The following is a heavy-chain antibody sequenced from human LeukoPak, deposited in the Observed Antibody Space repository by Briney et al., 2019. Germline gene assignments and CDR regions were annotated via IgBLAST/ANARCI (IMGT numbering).Heavy chain of an antibody. J-gene: IGHJ4*02. CDR3: ARGGSHAGTYVH. V-gene: IGHV4-31*03. CDR1: GGSISSGGYY. CDR2: IYYTGST. D-gene: IGHD1-1*01. Sequence: SETLSLTCTVSGGSISSGGYYWNWIRQYPGEGLEWIGYIYYTGSTDYNPSLKSRLTISVDTSKNQFSLKLTSVTAADTAVYCARGGSHAGTYVHWGQGTLVTVSS.